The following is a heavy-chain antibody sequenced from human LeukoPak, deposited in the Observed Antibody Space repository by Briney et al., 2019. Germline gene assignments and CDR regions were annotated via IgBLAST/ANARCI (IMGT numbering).Heavy chain of an antibody. Sequence: GGSLRLSCAASEFIFSNYWMSWVRQAPGKGLEWVANIKQDGSEKYYVDSVKGRFTISRDNAKNSLYLQMNSLRAEDTAVYYCAKDPIVGATKEYYFDYWGQGTLVTVSS. V-gene: IGHV3-7*01. D-gene: IGHD1-26*01. CDR2: IKQDGSEK. J-gene: IGHJ4*02. CDR3: AKDPIVGATKEYYFDY. CDR1: EFIFSNYW.